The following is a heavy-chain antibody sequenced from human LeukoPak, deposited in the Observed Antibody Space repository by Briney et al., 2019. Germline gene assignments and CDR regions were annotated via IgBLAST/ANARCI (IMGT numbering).Heavy chain of an antibody. CDR2: ISYDGSNK. V-gene: IGHV3-30*03. J-gene: IGHJ4*02. D-gene: IGHD3-22*01. CDR1: GFTFSSYG. Sequence: PGGSLRLSCAASGFTFSSYGMHWVRQAPGKGLEWVAVISYDGSNKYYADSVKGRFTISRDNSKNTLYLQMNSLRAEDTAVYYCARDLTYDSSGYYASGDPGENYWGQGTLVTVSS. CDR3: ARDLTYDSSGYYASGDPGENY.